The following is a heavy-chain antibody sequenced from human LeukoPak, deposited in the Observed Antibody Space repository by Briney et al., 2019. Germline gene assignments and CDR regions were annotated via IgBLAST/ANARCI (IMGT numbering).Heavy chain of an antibody. V-gene: IGHV3-21*01. Sequence: GGSLRLSCAASGFTFRNYWMGWVRQAPGKGLEWVSSISSSSTYIYYADSVKGRFTISRDNAKNSLSLEMNSLRAEDTAVYYCARDGSSTTRTHDYWGQGTLVTVSS. D-gene: IGHD3-10*01. CDR1: GFTFRNYW. J-gene: IGHJ4*02. CDR3: ARDGSSTTRTHDY. CDR2: ISSSSTYI.